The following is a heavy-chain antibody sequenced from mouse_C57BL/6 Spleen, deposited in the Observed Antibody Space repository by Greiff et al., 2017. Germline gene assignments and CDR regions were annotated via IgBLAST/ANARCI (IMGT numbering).Heavy chain of an antibody. V-gene: IGHV1-53*01. D-gene: IGHD2-2*01. CDR2: INPSNGGT. CDR1: GYTFTSYW. J-gene: IGHJ4*01. Sequence: QVQLQQPGTELVKPGASVKLSCKASGYTFTSYWMHWVKQRPGQGLEWIGNINPSNGGTNYNAKFTSQGTLTVDKSSSTAYMQLNGLTSEDSAVYYCASHYYGYVGYAMDYWGQGTSVTVAS. CDR3: ASHYYGYVGYAMDY.